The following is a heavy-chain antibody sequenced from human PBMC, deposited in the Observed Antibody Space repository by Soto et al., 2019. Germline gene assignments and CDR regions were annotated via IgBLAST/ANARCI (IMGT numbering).Heavy chain of an antibody. J-gene: IGHJ4*02. CDR1: GFTVSSNY. D-gene: IGHD3-22*01. CDR2: IYSGGST. CDR3: ARGLGRGYYDSSGYFHLDY. Sequence: EVQLVESGGGLIQPGGSLRLSCAASGFTVSSNYMSWVRQAPGKGLEWVSVIYSGGSTYYADSVKGRFTISRDNSKNTLYLQMNSPRAEDTAVYYCARGLGRGYYDSSGYFHLDYWGQGTLVTVSS. V-gene: IGHV3-53*01.